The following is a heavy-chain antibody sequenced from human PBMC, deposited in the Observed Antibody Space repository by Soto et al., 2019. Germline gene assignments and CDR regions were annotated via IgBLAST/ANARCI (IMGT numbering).Heavy chain of an antibody. CDR1: GFTFSSYS. CDR3: ARDSPPIDY. V-gene: IGHV3-48*01. CDR2: ISSSSSTI. J-gene: IGHJ4*02. Sequence: EVQLVESGGGLVQPGGSLRLSCAASGFTFSSYSMNWVRQAPGKGLEWVSYISSSSSTIYYEDSVKGRFTISRDNAKNSLYLQMNSLRAEDTAVYYGARDSPPIDYWGQGTLVPVS.